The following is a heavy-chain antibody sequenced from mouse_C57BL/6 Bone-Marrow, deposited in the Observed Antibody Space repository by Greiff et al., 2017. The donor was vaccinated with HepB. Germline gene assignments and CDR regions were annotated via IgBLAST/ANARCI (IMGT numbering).Heavy chain of an antibody. CDR3: ASTTVVATNYYAMDY. V-gene: IGHV1-76*01. J-gene: IGHJ4*01. D-gene: IGHD1-1*01. CDR2: IYPGSGNT. Sequence: VQLQQSGAELVRPGASVKLSCKASGYTFTDYYINWVKQRPGQGLEWIARIYPGSGNTYYNEKFKGKATLTAEKSSSTAYMQLSSLTSEDSAVYFCASTTVVATNYYAMDYWGQGTSVTVSS. CDR1: GYTFTDYY.